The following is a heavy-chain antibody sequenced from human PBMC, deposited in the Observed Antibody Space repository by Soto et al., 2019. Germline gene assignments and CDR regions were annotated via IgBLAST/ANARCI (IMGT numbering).Heavy chain of an antibody. D-gene: IGHD6-6*01. CDR2: ISSSSSYI. Sequence: EVQLVESGGGLVQPGGSLRLSCAASGFTFSSYSMNWVRQAPGKGLEWVSSISSSSSYIYYADSVKGRFTISRDNAKNSLYLQMNSLRAKDTAVYYCARDLYSSSARYFDYWGQGTLVTVSS. J-gene: IGHJ4*02. CDR1: GFTFSSYS. CDR3: ARDLYSSSARYFDY. V-gene: IGHV3-21*01.